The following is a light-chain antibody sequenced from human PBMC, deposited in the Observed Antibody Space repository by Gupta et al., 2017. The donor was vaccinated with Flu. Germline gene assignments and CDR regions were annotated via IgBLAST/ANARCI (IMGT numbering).Light chain of an antibody. V-gene: IGKV1-9*01. CDR2: ATS. CDR1: QGIGVY. CDR3: QQLKRYRWT. J-gene: IGKJ1*01. Sequence: DFQLTQSPSFLSASVGDRVTITCRASQGIGVYLAWYQQRPGKAPKLLMYATSTLQRGVPSRFSGSGSGAEFTLTISSLEPEDFATYYCQQLKRYRWTFGQGTKVEIK.